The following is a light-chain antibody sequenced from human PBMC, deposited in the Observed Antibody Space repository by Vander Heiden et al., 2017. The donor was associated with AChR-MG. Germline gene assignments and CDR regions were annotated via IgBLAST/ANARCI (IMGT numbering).Light chain of an antibody. CDR3: QQRYNWPVT. V-gene: IGKV3-11*01. Sequence: ELVLTQSPATLSLSPGERASLSCRASQSVRSYLAWYQQKPGQAPRLLIYDASNRATAIPARFSGSGSGTDFTLTISSLEPEDFAVYYCQQRYNWPVTFGGGTKVEIK. J-gene: IGKJ4*01. CDR1: QSVRSY. CDR2: DAS.